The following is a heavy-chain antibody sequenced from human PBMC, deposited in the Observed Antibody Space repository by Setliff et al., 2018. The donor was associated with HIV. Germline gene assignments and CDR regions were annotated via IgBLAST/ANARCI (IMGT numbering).Heavy chain of an antibody. J-gene: IGHJ5*02. CDR3: ARLRREEQWLVRGWFDP. CDR2: IYYSGST. Sequence: SETLSLTCTVSGGSISSSSYYWGWIRQPLGKGLEWIGSIYYSGSTYYNPSLKSRVTISVDTSKNQFSLKLSSVTAADTAVYYCARLRREEQWLVRGWFDPWGQGTLVTVSS. V-gene: IGHV4-39*01. D-gene: IGHD6-19*01. CDR1: GGSISSSSYY.